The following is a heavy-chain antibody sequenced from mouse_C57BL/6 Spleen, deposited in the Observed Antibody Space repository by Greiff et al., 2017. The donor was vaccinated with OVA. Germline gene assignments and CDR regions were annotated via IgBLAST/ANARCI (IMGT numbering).Heavy chain of an antibody. CDR2: IRNKANNHAT. CDR3: TRYDYGEDVPFDY. J-gene: IGHJ2*01. Sequence: EVQGVESGGGLVQPGGSMKLSCAASGFTFSDAWMDWVRQSPEKGLEWVAEIRNKANNHATYYAESVKGRFTISRDDSKSSVYLQMNSLRAEDTGIYYCTRYDYGEDVPFDYWGQGTTLTVSS. D-gene: IGHD2-4*01. CDR1: GFTFSDAW. V-gene: IGHV6-6*01.